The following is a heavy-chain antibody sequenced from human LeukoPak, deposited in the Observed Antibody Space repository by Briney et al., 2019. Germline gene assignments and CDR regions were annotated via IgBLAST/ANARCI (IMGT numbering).Heavy chain of an antibody. Sequence: PGRSLRLSCAASGFIFSNYAIHWVRQAPGKGLEWVANINQDGSARYSVDSVKGRFTISRDNAKNSLYLQMNSLRAEDTAVYYCASNQGDYWGQGTLVTVSS. CDR3: ASNQGDY. CDR1: GFIFSNYA. J-gene: IGHJ4*02. D-gene: IGHD1-14*01. CDR2: INQDGSAR. V-gene: IGHV3-7*01.